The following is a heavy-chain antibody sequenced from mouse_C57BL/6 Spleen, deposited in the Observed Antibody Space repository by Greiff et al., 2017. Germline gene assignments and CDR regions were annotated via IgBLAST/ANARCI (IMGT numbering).Heavy chain of an antibody. V-gene: IGHV1-62-2*01. Sequence: VQLQQSGAELVKPGASVKLSCKASGYTFTEYTIHWVQQRSGQGLEWIGWFYPGSGSIKYNEKFKDKATLTADKSSSTVYMELSRLTSEDSAVYFCARHENALYYEYAWLAYWGQGTLVTVSA. J-gene: IGHJ3*01. CDR1: GYTFTEYT. CDR2: FYPGSGSI. D-gene: IGHD2-4*01. CDR3: ARHENALYYEYAWLAY.